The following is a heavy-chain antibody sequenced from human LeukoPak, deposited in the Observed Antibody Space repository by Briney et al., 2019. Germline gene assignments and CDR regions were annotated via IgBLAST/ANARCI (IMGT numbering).Heavy chain of an antibody. CDR2: ISGSGGSA. D-gene: IGHD3-3*01. V-gene: IGHV3-23*01. Sequence: GGSLRLSCTASGFTFTNYVMTWVRQAPGKGLEWVSGISGSGGSAYYTDSVRGRFTISRDNSKNTLYLQMNSLRAEDTAVYYCAKDGYDFWSGYSYYFDYWGQGTLVTVSS. CDR1: GFTFTNYV. J-gene: IGHJ4*02. CDR3: AKDGYDFWSGYSYYFDY.